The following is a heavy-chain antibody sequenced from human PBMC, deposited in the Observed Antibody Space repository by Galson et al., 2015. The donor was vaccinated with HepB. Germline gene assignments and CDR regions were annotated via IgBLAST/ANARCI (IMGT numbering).Heavy chain of an antibody. CDR2: IIPILGIA. D-gene: IGHD6-6*01. CDR3: ARAAYSSSSGEYFQH. J-gene: IGHJ1*01. V-gene: IGHV1-69*10. Sequence: SVKVSCKASGGTFSSYAISWVRQAPGQGLEWMGGIIPILGIANYAQKFQGRVTITADKSTSTAYMELSSLRSEDTAVYYCARAAYSSSSGEYFQHWGQGTLVTVSS. CDR1: GGTFSSYA.